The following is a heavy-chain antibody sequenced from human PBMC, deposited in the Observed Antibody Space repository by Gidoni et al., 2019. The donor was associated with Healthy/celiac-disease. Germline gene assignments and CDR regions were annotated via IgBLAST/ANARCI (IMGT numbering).Heavy chain of an antibody. CDR1: GYTFPGYY. CDR2: INPNSGGT. CDR3: ARGNDILTGYLDYFDY. V-gene: IGHV1-2*06. Sequence: QVQLVQSGAEVKKPGASVKVSCKASGYTFPGYYMHWVRQAPGQGLEWMGRINPNSGGTNYAQKFQGRVTMTRDTSISTAYMELSRLRSDDTAVYYCARGNDILTGYLDYFDYWGQGTLVTVSS. J-gene: IGHJ4*02. D-gene: IGHD3-9*01.